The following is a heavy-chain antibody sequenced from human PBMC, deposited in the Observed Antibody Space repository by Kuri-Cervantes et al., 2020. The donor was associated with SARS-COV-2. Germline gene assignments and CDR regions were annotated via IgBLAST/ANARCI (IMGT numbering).Heavy chain of an antibody. D-gene: IGHD2-2*01. CDR1: GYTFTSYG. J-gene: IGHJ5*02. CDR2: ISAYNGNT. V-gene: IGHV1-18*01. Sequence: ASVKVSCKASGYTFTSYGISWVRQAPGQGLEWMGWISAYNGNTNYAQKLQGRVTMTTDTSASTAYMELSSLRSEDTAAYYCARSFCSSTSCYERNWFDPWGQGTLVTVSS. CDR3: ARSFCSSTSCYERNWFDP.